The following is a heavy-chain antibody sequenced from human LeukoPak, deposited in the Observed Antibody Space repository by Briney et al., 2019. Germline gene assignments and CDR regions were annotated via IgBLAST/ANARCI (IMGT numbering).Heavy chain of an antibody. V-gene: IGHV3-23*01. CDR2: ISGSGGST. J-gene: IGHJ4*02. Sequence: PGGSLRLSCAATGFTFSSYAMSGVRQAPGKGLDWVSAISGSGGSTYYADSVKGPFAISRDNSKNTLYLQMNSLRAEDTAVYYCAKSVVRGVTLPDYWGQGTLVTVSS. D-gene: IGHD3-10*01. CDR3: AKSVVRGVTLPDY. CDR1: GFTFSSYA.